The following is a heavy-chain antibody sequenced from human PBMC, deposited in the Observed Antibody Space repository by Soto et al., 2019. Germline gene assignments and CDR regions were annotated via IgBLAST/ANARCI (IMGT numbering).Heavy chain of an antibody. V-gene: IGHV3-23*01. CDR3: DKFRGPSYSSSYMDV. J-gene: IGHJ6*03. D-gene: IGHD3-16*01. CDR1: GFTFGTYA. Sequence: EVQLLESGGGLVQPGGSLRLSCAASGFTFGTYAMKWLRQAPGRGLECVSFISGSGRNTYYADSVKGRFTVSRDNSKNTMYLQMNNMSAEDTALYYGDKFRGPSYSSSYMDVWGKGTTVTVSS. CDR2: ISGSGRNT.